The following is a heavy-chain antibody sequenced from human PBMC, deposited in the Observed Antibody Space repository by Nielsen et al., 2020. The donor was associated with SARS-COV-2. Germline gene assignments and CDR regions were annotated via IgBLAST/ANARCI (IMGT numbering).Heavy chain of an antibody. CDR1: GYSFTSYW. D-gene: IGHD4-17*01. V-gene: IGHV5-51*01. J-gene: IGHJ6*02. CDR2: IYPGDSDT. CDR3: ARHKFEDGDYEGYYGMDV. Sequence: GESLKISCQGSGYSFTSYWIGWVRQMPGKGLEWMGIIYPGDSDTRYSPSFQGQVTISADKSISTAYLQWSSLKASDTAMYYCARHKFEDGDYEGYYGMDVWGQGTTVTVSS.